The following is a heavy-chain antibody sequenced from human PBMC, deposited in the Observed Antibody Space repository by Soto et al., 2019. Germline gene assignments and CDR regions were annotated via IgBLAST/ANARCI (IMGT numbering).Heavy chain of an antibody. CDR3: SRLGRYYFDY. Sequence: TSETLSLTCTVSGGSISSGDYYWSWIRQPPGKGLEWIGYIYYSGSTYYNPSLKSRVTISVDTSKNQFSLKLSSVTAADTAVYYCSRLGRYYFDYWGQGTLVTVSS. D-gene: IGHD3-10*01. V-gene: IGHV4-30-4*01. CDR1: GGSISSGDYY. J-gene: IGHJ4*02. CDR2: IYYSGST.